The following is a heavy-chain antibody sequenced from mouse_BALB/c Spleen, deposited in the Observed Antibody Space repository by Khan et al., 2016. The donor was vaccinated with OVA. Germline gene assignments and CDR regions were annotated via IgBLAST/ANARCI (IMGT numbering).Heavy chain of an antibody. D-gene: IGHD2-14*01. CDR1: GFSLSRYN. J-gene: IGHJ4*01. V-gene: IGHV2-6-4*01. CDR3: ARAYYRYDGYYAMDY. Sequence: QVQLKESGPGLVAPSQSLSITCSVSGFSLSRYNIHWVRQPPGKGLEWLGMIWGGGGTDYNSNLKSRLSISKDNSESQVFLKMNSLQTDDTAMYYCARAYYRYDGYYAMDYWGQGTSVTVSS. CDR2: IWGGGGT.